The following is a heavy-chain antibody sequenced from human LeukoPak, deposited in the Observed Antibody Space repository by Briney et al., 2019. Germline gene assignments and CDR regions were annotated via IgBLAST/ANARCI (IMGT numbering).Heavy chain of an antibody. V-gene: IGHV3-23*01. CDR1: GFTFSINA. Sequence: GGSLRLSCAASGFTFSINAMSWVRQAPGKGLEWVSTIGDTDIMTHYADSVKGRFTISRDDSRNTLYLRMNSLRADDTAVYYCAKDQAPTVGATDYWGQGTLVTVSS. CDR2: IGDTDIMT. D-gene: IGHD1-26*01. CDR3: AKDQAPTVGATDY. J-gene: IGHJ4*02.